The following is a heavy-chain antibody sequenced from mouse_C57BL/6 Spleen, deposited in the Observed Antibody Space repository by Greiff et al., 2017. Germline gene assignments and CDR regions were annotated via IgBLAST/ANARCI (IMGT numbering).Heavy chain of an antibody. Sequence: VQLQQSGPELVKPGASVKISCKASGYAFSSSWMNWVKQRPGQGLEWIGRIYPGDGDTNYNGKFKGKATLTADKSSSTAYMQLSSLTSEDTAVYFSARETGTDFDYWGQGTTLTVSS. CDR1: GYAFSSSW. D-gene: IGHD4-1*01. J-gene: IGHJ2*01. V-gene: IGHV1-82*01. CDR3: ARETGTDFDY. CDR2: IYPGDGDT.